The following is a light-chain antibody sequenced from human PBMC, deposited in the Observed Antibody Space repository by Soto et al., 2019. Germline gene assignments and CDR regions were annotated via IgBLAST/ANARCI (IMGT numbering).Light chain of an antibody. Sequence: DIQMTQSPSSLSASVGDRVTITCRASQDILTYLAWFKQKPGKAPRSLIYGASNLHGGVPSKFSGSGSVTDFTLTIRGLQPEDFAIYYCQQYLRSPYTFGQGTKVEI. CDR3: QQYLRSPYT. CDR1: QDILTY. V-gene: IGKV1-16*02. J-gene: IGKJ2*01. CDR2: GAS.